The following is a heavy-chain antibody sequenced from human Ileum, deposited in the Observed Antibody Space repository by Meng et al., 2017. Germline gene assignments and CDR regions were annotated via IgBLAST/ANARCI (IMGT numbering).Heavy chain of an antibody. J-gene: IGHJ4*02. V-gene: IGHV6-1*01. CDR2: TYYRSRWYN. CDR1: GDSVSSDTSP. D-gene: IGHD7-27*01. CDR3: AGKDWGEGLDF. Sequence: HVQLQQSGPGLVKPSQTLSLTCAISGDSVSSDTSPWDWIRQTPPRGLEWLGKTYYRSRWYNNYTVSVKRRITINPDTSKNQFSLQLNSVTPDDTAVYYCAGKDWGEGLDFWDQGTLVTVSS.